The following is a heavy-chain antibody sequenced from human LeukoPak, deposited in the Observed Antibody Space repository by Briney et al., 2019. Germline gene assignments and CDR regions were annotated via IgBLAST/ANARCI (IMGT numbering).Heavy chain of an antibody. CDR1: GYTFTSYD. V-gene: IGHV1-8*01. Sequence: GASVKVSFKASGYTFTSYDINWVRQATGQGLEWMGWMNPNSGNTGYAQKFQGRVTMTRNTSISTAYMELSSLRSEDTAVYYCAREGITRTTLVYWGQGTLVTVSA. J-gene: IGHJ4*02. CDR3: AREGITRTTLVY. CDR2: MNPNSGNT. D-gene: IGHD1-7*01.